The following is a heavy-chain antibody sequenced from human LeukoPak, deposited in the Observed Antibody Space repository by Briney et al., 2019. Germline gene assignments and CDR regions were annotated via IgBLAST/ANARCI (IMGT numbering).Heavy chain of an antibody. V-gene: IGHV4-4*02. J-gene: IGHJ4*02. CDR3: TSHTYYYDSSGYYLFDY. D-gene: IGHD3-22*01. Sequence: SETLSLTCAVSGGSISSSNWWSWVRQPPGKGLEWIGEIYHSGSTNYNPSLKSRVTISVDKSKNQFSLKLSSVTAADTAVYYCTSHTYYYDSSGYYLFDYWGQGTLVTVSS. CDR2: IYHSGST. CDR1: GGSISSSNW.